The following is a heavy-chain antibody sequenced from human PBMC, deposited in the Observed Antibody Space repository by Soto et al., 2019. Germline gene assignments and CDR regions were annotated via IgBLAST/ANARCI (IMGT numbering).Heavy chain of an antibody. J-gene: IGHJ4*02. CDR3: ASGRGRGPTTFGY. CDR2: IYYSGST. D-gene: IGHD1-1*01. CDR1: GGSISSYY. V-gene: IGHV4-59*01. Sequence: QVQLQESGPGLVKPSETLSLTCTVSGGSISSYYWSWIRQPPGKGLEWIGYIYYSGSTNYNPSLKSRVTISVDTSKNQFSLKLSSVTAADTAVYYCASGRGRGPTTFGYWGQGTLVTVSS.